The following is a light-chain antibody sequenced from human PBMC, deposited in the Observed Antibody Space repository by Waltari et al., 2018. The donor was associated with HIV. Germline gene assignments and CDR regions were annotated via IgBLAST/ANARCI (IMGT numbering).Light chain of an antibody. J-gene: IGKJ1*01. CDR3: QQSYSTPPM. CDR1: QSISSY. Sequence: DIQMTQSPSSLSASVGDRVTITCRASQSISSYLNWYQQKPGKAPNLLIYAASSLQSGVPSRFSGSGSGTDFTRTISRLQPEDFATHYCQQSYSTPPMFGQGNKVEIK. V-gene: IGKV1-39*01. CDR2: AAS.